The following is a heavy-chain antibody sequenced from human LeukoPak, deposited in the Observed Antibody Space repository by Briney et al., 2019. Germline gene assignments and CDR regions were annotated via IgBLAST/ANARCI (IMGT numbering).Heavy chain of an antibody. CDR1: GFSFSRYS. J-gene: IGHJ4*02. CDR2: ISSDGTTI. CDR3: ARDRLAVVDY. Sequence: PGGSLRLSCTASGFSFSRYSMNWVRQAPGKGLEWISYISSDGTTIYYADSVKGRFTISRDNAKNPLYLQMNSLRAEDTAVYYCARDRLAVVDYWGQGTLVTVSS. V-gene: IGHV3-48*04. D-gene: IGHD4-11*01.